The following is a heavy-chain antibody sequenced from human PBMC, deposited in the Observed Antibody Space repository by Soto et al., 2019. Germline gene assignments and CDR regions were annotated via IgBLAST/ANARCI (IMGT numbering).Heavy chain of an antibody. J-gene: IGHJ6*02. CDR3: ARPPLPRFGKYDMDV. D-gene: IGHD3-10*01. CDR1: GYNFNNYW. Sequence: PGESLKISCKGSGYNFNNYWINWVRQMPGKGLEWMGRIDPYDSYTNYSPSFQGHVTISVDTSSSTAYLQWSSLKASDTAMYYCARPPLPRFGKYDMDVWGQGTTVTVSS. V-gene: IGHV5-10-1*01. CDR2: IDPYDSYT.